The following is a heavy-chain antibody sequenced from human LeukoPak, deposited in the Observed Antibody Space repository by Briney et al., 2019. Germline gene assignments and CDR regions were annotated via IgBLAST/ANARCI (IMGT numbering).Heavy chain of an antibody. Sequence: ASVKVSCKASGYTFTSFGISWVRQAPGQGLEWMGWISAYNGNTNYAQKLQGRVTMTTDTSTSTAYMELRSLRSDNTAVYYCARLYYDSSGYPTLYFDYWGQGTLVTVSS. CDR3: ARLYYDSSGYPTLYFDY. V-gene: IGHV1-18*01. J-gene: IGHJ4*02. CDR2: ISAYNGNT. CDR1: GYTFTSFG. D-gene: IGHD3-22*01.